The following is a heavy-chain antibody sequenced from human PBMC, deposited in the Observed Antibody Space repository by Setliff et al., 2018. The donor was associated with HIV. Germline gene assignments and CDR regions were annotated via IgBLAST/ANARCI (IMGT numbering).Heavy chain of an antibody. CDR3: ARSTPSVGYISEH. V-gene: IGHV4-59*01. J-gene: IGHJ4*02. Sequence: SETLSLTCTVSGGSISSYYWSVFRQPPGKGLEWIGYIDNSGNTNYSPSLKSRITISRDTSKNQFSLKLNSVTAADAAVYYCARSTPSVGYISEHWGQGTLVTVSS. CDR2: IDNSGNT. D-gene: IGHD5-12*01. CDR1: GGSISSYY.